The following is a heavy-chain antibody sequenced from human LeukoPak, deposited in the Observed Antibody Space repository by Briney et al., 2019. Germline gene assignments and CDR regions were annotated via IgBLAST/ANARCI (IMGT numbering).Heavy chain of an antibody. D-gene: IGHD2-2*01. CDR2: MNPNSGGT. CDR3: ARDIVVVPAARVDRWFDP. Sequence: GASVKVSCKASGYTFTSYDINWVRQATGQGLEWMGWMNPNSGGTNYAQKFQGRVTMTRDTSISTAYMELSRLRSDDTAVYYCARDIVVVPAARVDRWFDPWGQGTLVTVSS. J-gene: IGHJ5*02. V-gene: IGHV1-2*02. CDR1: GYTFTSYD.